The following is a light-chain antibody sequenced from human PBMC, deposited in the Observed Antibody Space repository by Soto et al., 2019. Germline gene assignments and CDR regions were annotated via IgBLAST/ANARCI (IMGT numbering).Light chain of an antibody. Sequence: QSVLTQPPSVSGAPGQRVTIACTGNSSNIGAGYDVHWYQQLPGTAPQLVIYGNTFRPSGVPDRFSASKSGTSASLAITGLQAEDEADYYCQSYDSSLSGTVFGGGTQLTVL. CDR2: GNT. CDR3: QSYDSSLSGTV. J-gene: IGLJ3*02. CDR1: SSNIGAGYD. V-gene: IGLV1-40*01.